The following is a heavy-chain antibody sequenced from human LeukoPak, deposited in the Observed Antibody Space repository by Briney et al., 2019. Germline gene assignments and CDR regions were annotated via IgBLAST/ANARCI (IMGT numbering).Heavy chain of an antibody. D-gene: IGHD3-10*01. Sequence: SETLSLTCTVSGGSISSYYWSWIRQPPGKGLEWIGYIYHSGRTNYNPSLKSRVTISVDTSKNQVSLKLTSVTAADTAVYYCARDQVMVPYYMDVWGKGTTVTVSS. V-gene: IGHV4-59*01. CDR1: GGSISSYY. J-gene: IGHJ6*03. CDR2: IYHSGRT. CDR3: ARDQVMVPYYMDV.